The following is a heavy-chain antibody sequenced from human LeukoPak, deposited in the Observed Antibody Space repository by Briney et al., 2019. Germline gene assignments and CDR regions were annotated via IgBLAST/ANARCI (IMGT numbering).Heavy chain of an antibody. Sequence: GVSLRLSCAASGFIFSIYAMSWVRQAPGKGLEWVSTISGGGDSTYYRDSVKGRFTISRDNSKNTVDLQMSSQRAEDTAVYYYVKILSGYSYRGLDYWGQGTLVPVSS. V-gene: IGHV3-23*01. CDR2: ISGGGDST. J-gene: IGHJ4*02. CDR3: VKILSGYSYRGLDY. CDR1: GFIFSIYA. D-gene: IGHD5-18*01.